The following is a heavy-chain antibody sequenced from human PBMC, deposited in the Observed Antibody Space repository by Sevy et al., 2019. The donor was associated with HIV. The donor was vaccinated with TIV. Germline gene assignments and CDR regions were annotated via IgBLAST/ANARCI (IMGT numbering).Heavy chain of an antibody. V-gene: IGHV3-21*01. J-gene: IGHJ1*01. CDR1: GFTFSSYS. Sequence: GGFLRLSCAASGFTFSSYSMNWVRQAPGKGLEWVSSISSSSSYIYYADSVKGRFTISRDNAKNSLYLQMNSLRAEDTAVYYCVTEDYYSSGSYLAEYFQHWGQGTLVTVSS. CDR3: VTEDYYSSGSYLAEYFQH. D-gene: IGHD3-10*01. CDR2: ISSSSSYI.